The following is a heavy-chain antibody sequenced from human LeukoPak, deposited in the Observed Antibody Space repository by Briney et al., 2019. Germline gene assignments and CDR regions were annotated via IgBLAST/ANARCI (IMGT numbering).Heavy chain of an antibody. CDR2: IYYSGST. CDR3: ATSPGYSYGNWFDP. V-gene: IGHV4-59*01. J-gene: IGHJ5*02. Sequence: SETLSLTCTVSGGSISSYYWSWIRQPPGKGLEWIGYIYYSGSTNYNPSLKSRVTISVDTSKNQFSLKLSSVTAADTAAYYCATSPGYSYGNWFDPWGQGTLVTVSS. D-gene: IGHD5-18*01. CDR1: GGSISSYY.